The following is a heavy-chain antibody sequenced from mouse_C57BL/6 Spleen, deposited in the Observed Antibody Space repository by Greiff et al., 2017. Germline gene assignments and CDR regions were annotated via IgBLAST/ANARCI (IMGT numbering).Heavy chain of an antibody. Sequence: FQLQQSGPELVKPGASVKIPCKASGYTFTDYNLDWVKQSPGKSLEWIGDINPNHGGTIYNQKFKGKATLTVDQSSSTAYLELRSLTSEDTAVYYCARSPYDYYFDYWGQGTTLTVSS. CDR2: INPNHGGT. D-gene: IGHD2-4*01. CDR3: ARSPYDYYFDY. CDR1: GYTFTDYN. V-gene: IGHV1-18*01. J-gene: IGHJ2*01.